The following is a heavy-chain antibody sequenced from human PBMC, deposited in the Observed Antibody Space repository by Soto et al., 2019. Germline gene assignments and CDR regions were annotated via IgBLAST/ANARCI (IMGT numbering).Heavy chain of an antibody. CDR2: ITPSGGRS. CDR3: APSQVGRPLDV. V-gene: IGHV1-46*01. J-gene: IGHJ6*02. D-gene: IGHD1-26*01. Sequence: GASVEIACKASWYTLTNLYIHLRRQATGQGLKWMGIITPSGGRSTYPQKFQGRVSLTRDMSTSTVHMELLTLTSADPAVYYSAPSQVGRPLDVCRHGTRVTV. CDR1: WYTLTNLY.